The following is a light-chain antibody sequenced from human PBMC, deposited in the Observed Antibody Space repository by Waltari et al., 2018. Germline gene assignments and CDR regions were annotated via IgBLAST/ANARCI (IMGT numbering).Light chain of an antibody. CDR1: SGRIARNY. CDR2: EDN. Sequence: NFILTQPHSVSESPGKTVTISCTLSSGRIARNYVQWFQQRPGSAPTIVIYEDNRRPSGVPDRFSGSIDSSSNSASLTISGLKTEDEADYYCQSYDYYNQAIVFGGGTKLTVL. J-gene: IGLJ3*02. V-gene: IGLV6-57*04. CDR3: QSYDYYNQAIV.